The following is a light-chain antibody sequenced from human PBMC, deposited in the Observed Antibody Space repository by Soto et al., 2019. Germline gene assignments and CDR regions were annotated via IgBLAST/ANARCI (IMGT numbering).Light chain of an antibody. CDR2: YND. V-gene: IGLV1-36*01. CDR3: ATWDDRLTAWV. Sequence: QSVLTQSPSVSGAPRQSVNISCSGNNSNIGSNAVHWYQQLPGKAPKLLMYYNDMLPSGVSDRFSGSKSGTSASLDISGLQSEDEGDYYCATWDDRLTAWVFGGGTQLTVL. J-gene: IGLJ3*02. CDR1: NSNIGSNA.